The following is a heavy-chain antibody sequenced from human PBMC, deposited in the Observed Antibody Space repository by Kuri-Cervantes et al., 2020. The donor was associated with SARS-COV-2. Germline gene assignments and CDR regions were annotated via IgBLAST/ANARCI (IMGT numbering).Heavy chain of an antibody. D-gene: IGHD3-3*01. J-gene: IGHJ4*02. CDR3: VKDFWSGYPTYYFDY. V-gene: IGHV3-30*18. CDR1: FFTLSSFA. CDR2: ISDDGSNK. Sequence: GGPRRPPCPASFFTLSSFAMPWVRQAPGKGLEWVAVISDDGSNKFYSDSVRGRFTISRENSKNTLYLQMDSLRVEDTAVYYCVKDFWSGYPTYYFDYWGQGTQVTVSS.